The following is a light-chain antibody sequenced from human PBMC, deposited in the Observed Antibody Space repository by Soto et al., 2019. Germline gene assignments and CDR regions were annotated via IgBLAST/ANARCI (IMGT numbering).Light chain of an antibody. Sequence: QPVLTQPASVSGSPGQSITISCTGTSSDVGGYNYVYWYQQHPGKAPKLMIYDVSNRPSGVSNRFSGSKSANTASLTISGLQAEDEADYYCSSYTGSSTYVVFGGGTKLTAL. V-gene: IGLV2-14*01. CDR3: SSYTGSSTYVV. J-gene: IGLJ2*01. CDR2: DVS. CDR1: SSDVGGYNY.